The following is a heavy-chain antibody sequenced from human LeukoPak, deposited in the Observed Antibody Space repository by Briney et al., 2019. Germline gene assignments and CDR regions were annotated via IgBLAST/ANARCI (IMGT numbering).Heavy chain of an antibody. CDR2: ISYDGSNK. J-gene: IGHJ6*02. CDR3: ARAFNYLFPYGMDV. D-gene: IGHD1-7*01. V-gene: IGHV3-30-3*01. Sequence: GGSLRLSCAASGFTFSSYAMPWVRQAPGKGLEWVAVISYDGSNKYYADSVKGRFTISRDNSKNTLYLQMNSLRAEDTAVYYCARAFNYLFPYGMDVWGQGTTVTVSS. CDR1: GFTFSSYA.